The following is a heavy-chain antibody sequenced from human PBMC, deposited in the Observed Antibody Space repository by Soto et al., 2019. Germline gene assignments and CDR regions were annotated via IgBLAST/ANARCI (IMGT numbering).Heavy chain of an antibody. J-gene: IGHJ5*02. CDR2: ISSNGDST. D-gene: IGHD4-17*01. CDR3: VHPRSTVQIPPT. CDR1: GFTFSMFS. Sequence: LRLSCSASGFTFSMFSMHWVRQAPGKGLEYVSGISSNGDSTYYADSVKGRFTISRDNSKNTLYLQMSGLRAVDTAVYYCVHPRSTVQIPPTWGQGTLVTVSS. V-gene: IGHV3-64D*06.